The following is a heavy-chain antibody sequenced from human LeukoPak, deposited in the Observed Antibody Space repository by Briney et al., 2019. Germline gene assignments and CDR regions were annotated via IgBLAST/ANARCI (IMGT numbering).Heavy chain of an antibody. CDR2: ISAYNGNT. CDR3: AREGYYYDSSEIDH. Sequence: ASVKLSCKASGYTFTSYGISWDRQAPGQGLEWMGWISAYNGNTNYAHKLPGRVTMTTDTCTSRAYMELRSLRSDDTAVYYCAREGYYYDSSEIDHWGQGTLVTVSS. J-gene: IGHJ4*02. D-gene: IGHD3-22*01. CDR1: GYTFTSYG. V-gene: IGHV1-18*01.